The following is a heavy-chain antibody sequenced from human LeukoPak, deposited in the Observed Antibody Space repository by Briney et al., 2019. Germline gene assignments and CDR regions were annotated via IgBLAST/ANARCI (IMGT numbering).Heavy chain of an antibody. V-gene: IGHV5-51*01. D-gene: IGHD3-10*01. J-gene: IGHJ4*02. CDR2: IYPDDSDI. CDR3: ARRSERAYYGSGTYYKAYYFDY. CDR1: GYSFTTYW. Sequence: GESLKISCKGSGYSFTTYWIGWVRQMPGKGLEWMGIIYPDDSDIRYSPSFKGQVTISADKSISTAYLQWSSLKASDTAMYYCARRSERAYYGSGTYYKAYYFDYWGQGTLVTVSS.